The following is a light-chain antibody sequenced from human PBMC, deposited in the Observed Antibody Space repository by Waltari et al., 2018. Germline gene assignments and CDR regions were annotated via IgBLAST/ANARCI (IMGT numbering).Light chain of an antibody. CDR1: SSNIGAGHD. V-gene: IGLV1-40*01. J-gene: IGLJ3*02. CDR2: GNN. CDR3: QSFDSNVRGGVV. Sequence: QSILTQPTSVSGAPGQRVTISCTGSSSNIGAGHDVHWYQAFPGTAPKLLIHGNNHRPSGVPDRFPGPKSGSSASLAINGLQAEDEADYYCQSFDSNVRGGVVFGGGTKVTVL.